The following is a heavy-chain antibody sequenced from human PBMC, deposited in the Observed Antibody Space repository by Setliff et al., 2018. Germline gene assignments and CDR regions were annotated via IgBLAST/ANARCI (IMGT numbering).Heavy chain of an antibody. Sequence: PSETLSLTCTVSGGSVSNSGFFWGWLRQAPGKGLEWIGNIYDSGSSNYNAPLKTRLIITRDTSKNQISLKLPSVTAADTAVYYCGRGFSRIEGWGNWFDPWGQGILVTVSS. CDR2: IYDSGSS. CDR3: GRGFSRIEGWGNWFDP. D-gene: IGHD2-15*01. CDR1: GGSVSNSGFF. V-gene: IGHV4-39*01. J-gene: IGHJ5*02.